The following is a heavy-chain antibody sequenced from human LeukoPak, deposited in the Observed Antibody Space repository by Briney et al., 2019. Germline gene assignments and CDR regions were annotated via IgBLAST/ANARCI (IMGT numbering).Heavy chain of an antibody. CDR2: ISGSGGST. CDR1: GSTFSNYA. V-gene: IGHV3-23*01. J-gene: IGHJ4*02. D-gene: IGHD3-22*01. Sequence: PGGSLRLSCAASGSTFSNYAMSWVRQAPGKGLEWVSVISGSGGSTYYTDSVKGRFTISRDNSKNTLYLQMNSLRAEDTGVYYCARCDSSGYYYSGVVYWGQGTLVTVSS. CDR3: ARCDSSGYYYSGVVY.